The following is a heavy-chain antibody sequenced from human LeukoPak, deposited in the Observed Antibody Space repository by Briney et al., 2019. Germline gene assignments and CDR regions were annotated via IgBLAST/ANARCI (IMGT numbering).Heavy chain of an antibody. V-gene: IGHV5-51*01. J-gene: IGHJ6*02. D-gene: IGHD6-13*01. CDR3: ATDSSSWSGGYYYYGMDV. CDR2: IYPGDSDT. CDR1: GYSFTSYW. Sequence: GESLKIPCKGSGYSFTSYWIGWVRQMPGKGLEWMGIIYPGDSDTRYSPSFQGQVTISADKSISTAYLQWSSLKASDTAMYYCATDSSSWSGGYYYYGMDVWGQGTTVTVSS.